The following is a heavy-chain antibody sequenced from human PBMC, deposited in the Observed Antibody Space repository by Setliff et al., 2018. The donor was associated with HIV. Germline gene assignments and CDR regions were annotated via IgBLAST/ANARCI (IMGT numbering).Heavy chain of an antibody. CDR1: GDTFRSRA. J-gene: IGHJ4*02. D-gene: IGHD1-26*01. CDR3: AREGNSGHGGQIEFDY. CDR2: IIPMFGTA. Sequence: SVKVSCKASGDTFRSRAFNWVRQAPGQGPEWMGGIIPMFGTANYAQKFQGRVTITADESTSTVYMELSSLGSDDTALYYCAREGNSGHGGQIEFDYWGQGTLVTVSS. V-gene: IGHV1-69*13.